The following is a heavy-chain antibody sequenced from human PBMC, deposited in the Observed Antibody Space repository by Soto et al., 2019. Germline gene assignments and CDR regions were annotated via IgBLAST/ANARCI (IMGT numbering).Heavy chain of an antibody. CDR1: GGTFSRYA. D-gene: IGHD1-26*01. V-gene: IGHV1-69*01. Sequence: QVQLVQSGAEVKKPGSSVKVSCKASGGTFSRYAISWVRQAPGQGLEWMGGIIPIFGTANSAQKFQARVTITADEPTSAAYMELSSLRVEYTAVYYCASAIVGATATGWLDPWGQGTLVTVAS. CDR2: IIPIFGTA. CDR3: ASAIVGATATGWLDP. J-gene: IGHJ5*02.